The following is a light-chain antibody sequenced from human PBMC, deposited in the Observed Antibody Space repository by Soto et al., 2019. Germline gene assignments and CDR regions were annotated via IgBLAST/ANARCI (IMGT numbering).Light chain of an antibody. CDR1: SSDVGNYNY. Sequence: QSVLTQPASVSGSPGQSITISCTGTSSDVGNYNYVSWYQHHPGKAPKVMIYEVRNRPSGVSNRFSGSKSGNTASLTISGLQAEDEADYYCRSYSYTKKRVFGNGTKVTV. CDR3: RSYSYTKKRV. V-gene: IGLV2-14*01. J-gene: IGLJ1*01. CDR2: EVR.